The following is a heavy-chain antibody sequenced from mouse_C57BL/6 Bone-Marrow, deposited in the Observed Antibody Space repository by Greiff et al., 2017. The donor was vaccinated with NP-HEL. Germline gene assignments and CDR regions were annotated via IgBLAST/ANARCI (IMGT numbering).Heavy chain of an antibody. V-gene: IGHV1-7*01. CDR3: ARNYYGSRGGSAY. Sequence: QVQLQQSGAELAKPGASVKLSCKASGYTFTSYWMHWVKQRPGQGLEWIGYINPSSGYTKYNQKFKDKATLTADKSSSTAYMQLSSLTYEDSAVYYCARNYYGSRGGSAYWGQGTLVTVSA. J-gene: IGHJ3*01. CDR2: INPSSGYT. D-gene: IGHD1-1*01. CDR1: GYTFTSYW.